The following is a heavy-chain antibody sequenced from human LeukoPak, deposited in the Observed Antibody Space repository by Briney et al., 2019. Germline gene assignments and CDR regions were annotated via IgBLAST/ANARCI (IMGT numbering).Heavy chain of an antibody. J-gene: IGHJ4*02. D-gene: IGHD1-26*01. Sequence: SETLSLTCAVYGGSFSGYYWSWIRQPPGKGLEWIGEINHSGSTYYNPSLKSRVTISVDTSKNQFSLKLSSVTAADTAVYYCARGRIVGATEGYYFDYWGQGTLVTVSS. CDR2: INHSGST. V-gene: IGHV4-34*01. CDR1: GGSFSGYY. CDR3: ARGRIVGATEGYYFDY.